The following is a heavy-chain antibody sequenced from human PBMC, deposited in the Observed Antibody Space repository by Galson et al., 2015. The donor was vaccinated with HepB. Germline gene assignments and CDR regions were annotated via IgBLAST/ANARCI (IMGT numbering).Heavy chain of an antibody. CDR1: DFPFNDYD. CDR3: AKGRDRSAWYDYYYSGMDV. D-gene: IGHD5-24*01. V-gene: IGHV3-9*01. J-gene: IGHJ6*02. CDR2: ISSNGATK. Sequence: SLRLSCAASDFPFNDYDMHWVRQAAGRGLEWVSGISSNGATKGYADAVKGRFIISRDNAKETLFLQMNNLRPEDTALYYCAKGRDRSAWYDYYYSGMDVWGPGTTVTVSS.